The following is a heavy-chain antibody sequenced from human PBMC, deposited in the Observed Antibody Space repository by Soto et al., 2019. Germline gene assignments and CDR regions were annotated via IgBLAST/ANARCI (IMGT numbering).Heavy chain of an antibody. D-gene: IGHD3-22*01. J-gene: IGHJ4*02. CDR3: ARRPSYYYDSSGYPPDY. Sequence: HGESLKISCKGSGYSFTSYWISWVRQMPGKGLEWMGRIDPSDSYTNYSPSFQGHVTISADKSISTAYLQWSSLKASDTAMYYCARRPSYYYDSSGYPPDYWGQGTLVTVSS. V-gene: IGHV5-10-1*01. CDR1: GYSFTSYW. CDR2: IDPSDSYT.